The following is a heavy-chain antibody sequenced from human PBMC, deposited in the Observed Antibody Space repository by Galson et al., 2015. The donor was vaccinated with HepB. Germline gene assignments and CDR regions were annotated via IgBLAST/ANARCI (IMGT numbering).Heavy chain of an antibody. Sequence: SLRLSCAASGFTFSSYSMNWVRQAPGKGLEWVSSISSSSSYIYYADSVKGRFTISRDNAKNSLYLQMNSLRAEDTAVYYCASSAIWSGGYVNWFDPWGQGTLVTVSS. CDR1: GFTFSSYS. CDR3: ASSAIWSGGYVNWFDP. J-gene: IGHJ5*02. D-gene: IGHD5-12*01. V-gene: IGHV3-21*01. CDR2: ISSSSSYI.